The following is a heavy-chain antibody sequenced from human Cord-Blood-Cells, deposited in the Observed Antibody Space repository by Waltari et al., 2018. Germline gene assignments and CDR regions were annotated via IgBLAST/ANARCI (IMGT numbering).Heavy chain of an antibody. CDR2: INSDGDST. CDR3: AGGDAFDI. CDR1: GFTFSSYW. J-gene: IGHJ3*02. V-gene: IGHV3-74*01. Sequence: EVQLVESGGGLVQPGGSLRLSCAASGFTFSSYWMHWVRQAPGKGRGWVSRINSDGDSTSYADAVKGRFTISRDNAKNTLYLQMNSLRAEDTAVYYCAGGDAFDIWGQGTMVTVSS. D-gene: IGHD2-15*01.